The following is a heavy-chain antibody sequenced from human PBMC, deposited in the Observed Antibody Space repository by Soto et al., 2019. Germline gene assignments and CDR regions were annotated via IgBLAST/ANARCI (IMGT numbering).Heavy chain of an antibody. D-gene: IGHD3-9*01. CDR1: GFTFDDYD. J-gene: IGHJ6*02. CDR2: IGWDGGST. V-gene: IGHV3-43D*04. CDR3: AIFSGAMDV. Sequence: PGGSLRLSXAASGFTFDDYDMHWVRQAPGKGLEWVSRIGWDGGSTYYADSVKGRFITSRDNYKSSLHLHMNSLRAEDTASYYCAIFSGAMDVWGQGTTVTVS.